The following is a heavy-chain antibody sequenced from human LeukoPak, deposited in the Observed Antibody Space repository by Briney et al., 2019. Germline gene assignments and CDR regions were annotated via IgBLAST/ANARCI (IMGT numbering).Heavy chain of an antibody. Sequence: ASVKVSCKASGYTFTSFGVSWVRQAPGQGLECMGWISAYNGNTNYAQNLQGRVTMTTDTSTSTAYMDLTSLRSDDKAAYYCARDSAYCSSSSCYQGKEAFDIWGQGTMVTVSS. V-gene: IGHV1-18*01. CDR1: GYTFTSFG. J-gene: IGHJ3*02. D-gene: IGHD2-2*01. CDR3: ARDSAYCSSSSCYQGKEAFDI. CDR2: ISAYNGNT.